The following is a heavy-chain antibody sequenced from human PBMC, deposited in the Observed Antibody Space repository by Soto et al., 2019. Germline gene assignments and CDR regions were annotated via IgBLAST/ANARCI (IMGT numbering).Heavy chain of an antibody. CDR3: AKFDGWFGVSPRRAFDI. CDR2: ISYDGSNK. Sequence: GGSLRLSCAASGFTFSSYGMHWVRQAPGKGLEWVAVISYDGSNKYYADSVKGRFTISRDNSKNTLYLQMNSLRAEDTAVYYCAKFDGWFGVSPRRAFDIWGQGTMVTVSS. CDR1: GFTFSSYG. V-gene: IGHV3-30*18. D-gene: IGHD3-10*01. J-gene: IGHJ3*02.